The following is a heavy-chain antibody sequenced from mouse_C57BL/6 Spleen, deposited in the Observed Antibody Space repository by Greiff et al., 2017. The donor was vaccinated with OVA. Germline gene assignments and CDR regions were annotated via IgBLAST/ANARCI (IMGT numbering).Heavy chain of an antibody. CDR1: GYTFTDYY. CDR2: INPNNGGT. D-gene: IGHD2-5*01. Sequence: EVQLQQSGPELVKPGASVKISCKASGYTFTDYYMNWVKQSHGKSLEWIGDINPNNGGTSYNQKFKGKATLTVDKSSSTAYMELRSLTSEDSAVYYCARHYSKSWFAYWGQGTLVTVSA. J-gene: IGHJ3*01. CDR3: ARHYSKSWFAY. V-gene: IGHV1-26*01.